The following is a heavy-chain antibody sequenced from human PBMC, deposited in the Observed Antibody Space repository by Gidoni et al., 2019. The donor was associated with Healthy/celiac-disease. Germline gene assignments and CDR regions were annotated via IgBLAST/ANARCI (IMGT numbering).Heavy chain of an antibody. Sequence: QVHLLLSGAVVKKPEAFVKVSFMASGYTFTGSYMHWVRQAPGQVFEWMGWINPNSGGTNYAQKFQGRVTMTRDTSISTAYMELSRLRSDDTAVYYCARGYCSSTSCYGKGDMDVWGQGTTVTVSS. D-gene: IGHD2-2*01. V-gene: IGHV1-2*02. CDR1: GYTFTGSY. J-gene: IGHJ6*02. CDR2: INPNSGGT. CDR3: ARGYCSSTSCYGKGDMDV.